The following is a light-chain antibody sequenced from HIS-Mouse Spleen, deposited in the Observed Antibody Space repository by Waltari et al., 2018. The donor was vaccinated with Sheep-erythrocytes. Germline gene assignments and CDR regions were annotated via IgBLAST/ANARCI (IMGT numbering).Light chain of an antibody. V-gene: IGLV2-11*01. CDR2: DVS. J-gene: IGLJ1*01. CDR1: SSDVGGYNH. CDR3: CSYAGSYNHV. Sequence: QSALTQPRPVSGSPGQSVPISCTGTSSDVGGYNHVPWYQQHPGKAPKLVIYDVSKRPSGVPDRFSGSKSGNTASLTISGLQAEDEADYYCCSYAGSYNHVFATGTKVTVL.